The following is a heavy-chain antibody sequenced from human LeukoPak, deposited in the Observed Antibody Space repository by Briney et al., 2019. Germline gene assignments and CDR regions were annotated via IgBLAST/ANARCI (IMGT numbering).Heavy chain of an antibody. Sequence: PGGSLRLSCAASGFTFSDTWMHWVRQVPGEGLVWVSRIRSDGSDTRYAESVKGRFTISRDNAKNTLYLQMNSLRAEDTAVYYCANGLWSSPRFDPWGQGTLVTVSS. V-gene: IGHV3-74*01. D-gene: IGHD4/OR15-4a*01. J-gene: IGHJ5*02. CDR1: GFTFSDTW. CDR3: ANGLWSSPRFDP. CDR2: IRSDGSDT.